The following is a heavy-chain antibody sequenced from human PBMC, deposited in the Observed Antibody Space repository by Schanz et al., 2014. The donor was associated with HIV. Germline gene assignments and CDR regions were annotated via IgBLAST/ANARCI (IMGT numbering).Heavy chain of an antibody. CDR1: GGTFSSYA. CDR2: IIPIFGTT. D-gene: IGHD5-18*01. CDR3: ASGRFDTVIWWGDAFLI. V-gene: IGHV1-69*01. J-gene: IGHJ4*02. Sequence: QVPLVQSGAEVKKPGSSVKVSCTASGGTFSSYAISWVRQAPGQGLEWMGGIIPIFGTTNYAQKFQGRVTITADESTSTAYMELSSLRSEDTAVYYCASGRFDTVIWWGDAFLIWGRGTLVTVSS.